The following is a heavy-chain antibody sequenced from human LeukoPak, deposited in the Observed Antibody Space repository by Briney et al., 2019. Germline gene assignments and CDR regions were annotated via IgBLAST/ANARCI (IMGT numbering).Heavy chain of an antibody. J-gene: IGHJ5*02. CDR1: GYTFTSYG. CDR3: AGVGCSGGSCYSGWFDP. Sequence: ASVKVSCKASGYTFTSYGISWVRQAPRQGLEWMGWISAYNGNTNYAQTLQGRVNMTTDTSTSTAYMEMRSLRSDDTAVYYCAGVGCSGGSCYSGWFDPWGQGTLVTVSS. V-gene: IGHV1-18*01. CDR2: ISAYNGNT. D-gene: IGHD2-15*01.